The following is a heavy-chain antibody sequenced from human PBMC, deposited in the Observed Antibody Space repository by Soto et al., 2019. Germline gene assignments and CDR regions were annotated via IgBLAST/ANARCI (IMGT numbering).Heavy chain of an antibody. V-gene: IGHV4-4*02. J-gene: IGHJ6*02. CDR3: ARAPYNILTGYNGYYGMDV. CDR1: GGSISSSNW. CDR2: IYHSGST. D-gene: IGHD3-9*01. Sequence: SETLSLTCAVSGGSISSSNWWSWVRQPPGKGLEWIGEIYHSGSTNYNPSLKSRVTISVDKSKNQFSLKLSSVTAADTAVYYCARAPYNILTGYNGYYGMDVWGQGTTVTVSS.